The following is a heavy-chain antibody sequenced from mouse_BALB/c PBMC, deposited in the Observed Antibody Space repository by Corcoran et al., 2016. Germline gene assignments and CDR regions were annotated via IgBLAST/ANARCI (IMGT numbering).Heavy chain of an antibody. Sequence: QIQLVQSGPELKKPGETVKISCKASGYTFTDYSMHWVKQAPGKGLKWMGWINTETGEPTYADDFKGRFAFSLETSASTAYLQINNLKNEDTATYFCARSYGNYYDAMDYWGQGTSVTVSS. CDR2: INTETGEP. V-gene: IGHV9-2-1*01. CDR1: GYTFTDYS. D-gene: IGHD2-10*02. CDR3: ARSYGNYYDAMDY. J-gene: IGHJ4*01.